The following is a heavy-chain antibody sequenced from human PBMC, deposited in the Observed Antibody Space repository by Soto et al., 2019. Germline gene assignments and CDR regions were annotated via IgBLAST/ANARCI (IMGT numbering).Heavy chain of an antibody. J-gene: IGHJ5*02. CDR2: IFYSGSS. CDR3: AGVTVDTHLINWFDP. D-gene: IGHD5-18*01. Sequence: KLPETLSLTCTVSGGSVSNGDYFWTWIRQPPGKGLEWIGYIFYSGSSNYNPSLKSRVTMSVDMSKNQFSLKLNSVTATDTAVYYCAGVTVDTHLINWFDPWGQGTMVTVYS. V-gene: IGHV4-61*08. CDR1: GGSVSNGDYF.